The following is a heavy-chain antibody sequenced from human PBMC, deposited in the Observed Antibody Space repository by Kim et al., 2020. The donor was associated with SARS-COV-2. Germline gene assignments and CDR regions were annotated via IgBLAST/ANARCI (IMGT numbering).Heavy chain of an antibody. CDR1: GFTVSSNY. CDR2: IYSGGST. CDR3: AREEGDILTGYRNWFDP. V-gene: IGHV3-53*01. D-gene: IGHD3-9*01. Sequence: GGSLRLSCAASGFTVSSNYMSWVRQAPGKGLEWVSVIYSGGSTYYADSVKGRFTISRDNSKNTLYLQMNSLRAEDTAVYYCAREEGDILTGYRNWFDPWGQGTLVTVSS. J-gene: IGHJ5*02.